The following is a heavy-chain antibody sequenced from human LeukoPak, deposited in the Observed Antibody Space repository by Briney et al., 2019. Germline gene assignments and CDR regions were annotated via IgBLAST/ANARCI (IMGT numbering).Heavy chain of an antibody. V-gene: IGHV4-59*12. J-gene: IGHJ3*02. D-gene: IGHD3-10*01. CDR2: IYYSGST. CDR1: GGSISNYY. CDR3: ASDYGSGSPYAFDI. Sequence: SETLSLTCTVSGGSISNYYWSWIRQPPGKGLEWIGYIYYSGSTNYNPSLKSRVTISVDTSKNQFSLSLSSVTAADTAVYYCASDYGSGSPYAFDIWGQGTMVTVSS.